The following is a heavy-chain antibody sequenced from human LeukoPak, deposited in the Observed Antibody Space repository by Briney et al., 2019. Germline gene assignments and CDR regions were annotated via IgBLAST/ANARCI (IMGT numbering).Heavy chain of an antibody. CDR3: ARRPRYYYDSSGSFDY. CDR2: ISAYNGNT. J-gene: IGHJ4*02. D-gene: IGHD3-22*01. Sequence: ASVKVSCKASGYTFTSYGISWVRQAPGQGLEWMGWISAYNGNTNYAQKLQGRVTMTTDTSTSTAYMELRSLRSDDTAVYYCARRPRYYYDSSGSFDYWARGPLVTVSS. CDR1: GYTFTSYG. V-gene: IGHV1-18*01.